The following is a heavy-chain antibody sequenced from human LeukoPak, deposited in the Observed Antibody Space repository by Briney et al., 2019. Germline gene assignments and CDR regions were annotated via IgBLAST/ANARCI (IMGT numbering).Heavy chain of an antibody. CDR1: GFTFSSYS. V-gene: IGHV3-48*02. CDR3: ARETPDSSSWTAFDF. CDR2: ITLSRTTI. D-gene: IGHD6-13*01. Sequence: GGSLRLSCAASGFTFSSYSMNWVRQAPGKGLEWVAYITLSRTTIYYADSVKGRFTISRDNAKNSLSLQMNSLRDEDTAVYYCARETPDSSSWTAFDFWGQGTLVTVSS. J-gene: IGHJ4*02.